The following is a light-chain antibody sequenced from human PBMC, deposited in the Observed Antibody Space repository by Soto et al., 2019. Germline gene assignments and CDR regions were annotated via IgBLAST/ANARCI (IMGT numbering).Light chain of an antibody. CDR1: SSDVGGYNY. J-gene: IGLJ1*01. V-gene: IGLV2-14*01. Sequence: QSVLTQPASVSGSPGQSITISCTGTSSDVGGYNYVSWYQQHPGKATKLMIYDVSNRPSGVSKRFSGSKSGNTASLTISGLQAEDEADYYCSSYTSSSTYVFGTGTKVTVL. CDR2: DVS. CDR3: SSYTSSSTYV.